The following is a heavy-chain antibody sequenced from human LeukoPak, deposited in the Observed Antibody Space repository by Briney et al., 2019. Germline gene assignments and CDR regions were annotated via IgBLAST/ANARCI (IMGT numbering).Heavy chain of an antibody. CDR2: ISAYNGNT. CDR3: ARSSRYQLLYWFDP. Sequence: GSVKVSCKASGYTFTSYGISWVRQAPGQGLEWMGWISAYNGNTNYAQKLQGRVTMTTDTSTSTAYMELRSLRSDDTAVYYCARSSRYQLLYWFDPWGQGTLVTVSS. J-gene: IGHJ5*02. V-gene: IGHV1-18*01. D-gene: IGHD2-2*01. CDR1: GYTFTSYG.